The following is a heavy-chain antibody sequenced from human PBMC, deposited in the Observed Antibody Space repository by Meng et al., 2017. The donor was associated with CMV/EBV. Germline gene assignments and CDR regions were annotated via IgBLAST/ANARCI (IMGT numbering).Heavy chain of an antibody. J-gene: IGHJ4*02. D-gene: IGHD6-13*01. CDR2: INPSGGST. CDR3: ALAEYSSSLFDY. V-gene: IGHV1-46*01. CDR1: GYTFTSYY. Sequence: HVQLGQSGAGGKKPGASVTVSCKSSGYTFTSYYMHWVRQAPGQGLEWMGIINPSGGSTSYAQKFQGRVTMTRDTSTSTVYMELSSLRSEDTAVYYCALAEYSSSLFDYWGQGTLVTVSS.